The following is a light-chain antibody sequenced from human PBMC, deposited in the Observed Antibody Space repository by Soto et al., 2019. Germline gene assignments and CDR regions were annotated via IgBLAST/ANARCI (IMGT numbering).Light chain of an antibody. Sequence: EIVLTQSPATLSVSPGESATLSCRASQSVSTNLAWYQQKPGQAPRLLIYCASTRAAAVTARFSGSGSGTEFSTAISSLQSEDFAVYFCQQYNHWPPYTFGQGTKLAIK. CDR1: QSVSTN. V-gene: IGKV3-15*01. CDR2: CAS. CDR3: QQYNHWPPYT. J-gene: IGKJ2*01.